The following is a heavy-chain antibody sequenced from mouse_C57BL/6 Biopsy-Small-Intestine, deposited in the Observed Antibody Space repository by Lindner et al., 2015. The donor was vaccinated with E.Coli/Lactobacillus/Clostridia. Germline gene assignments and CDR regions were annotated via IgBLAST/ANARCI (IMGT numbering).Heavy chain of an antibody. D-gene: IGHD2-14*01. J-gene: IGHJ2*01. CDR1: GFNIKDYY. Sequence: VQLQESGADLVKPGASVKLSCTASGFNIKDYYMHWVKQKTEQGLEWIGRIDPGDGESKYAPKFQDKATITADTSSNTAYLQLRSLTSEDTAVYFCARRGVRGYNFDYWGQGTTLTVSS. V-gene: IGHV14-2*01. CDR3: ARRGVRGYNFDY. CDR2: IDPGDGES.